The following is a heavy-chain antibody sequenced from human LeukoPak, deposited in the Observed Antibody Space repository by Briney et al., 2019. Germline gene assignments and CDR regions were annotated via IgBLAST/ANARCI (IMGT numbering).Heavy chain of an antibody. CDR1: GGSFSGYY. V-gene: IGHV4-34*01. Sequence: PSETLSLTCAVYGGSFSGYYWSWIRQPPGKGLEWIGEINHSGSTNYNPSLKSRVTISVDTSKNQFSLKLSSVTAADTAVYYCARHSTIFGVAKTNDPWGQGTLVTVSS. CDR2: INHSGST. D-gene: IGHD3-3*01. CDR3: ARHSTIFGVAKTNDP. J-gene: IGHJ5*02.